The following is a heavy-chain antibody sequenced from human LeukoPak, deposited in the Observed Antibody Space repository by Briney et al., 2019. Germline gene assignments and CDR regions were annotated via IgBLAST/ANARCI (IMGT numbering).Heavy chain of an antibody. CDR3: ARVGYYYDDNCDAFDI. J-gene: IGHJ3*02. D-gene: IGHD3-22*01. V-gene: IGHV3-74*01. Sequence: PGGSLRLSCAASGFTLSNYWIHWVRQTPGKGLVWVSRISSDGSTTNYADSVKGRFTISRDNAKNTLYLQMNSLRAEDTAMYYCARVGYYYDDNCDAFDIRGEGTMVTVSS. CDR1: GFTLSNYW. CDR2: ISSDGSTT.